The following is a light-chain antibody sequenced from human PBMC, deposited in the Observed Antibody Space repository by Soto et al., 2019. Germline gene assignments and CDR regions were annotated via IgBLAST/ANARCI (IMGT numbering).Light chain of an antibody. CDR3: NSYTSSTSLPYV. J-gene: IGLJ1*01. CDR1: SGV. Sequence: QSVLTQPPSASGSPGQSVTISCTGTSGVSWYQQHPGKAPKLLIYEVTKRPSGVPDRFSGSKSGNTASLTISALQAEDEADYFCNSYTSSTSLPYVFGTGTKLTVL. V-gene: IGLV2-8*01. CDR2: EVT.